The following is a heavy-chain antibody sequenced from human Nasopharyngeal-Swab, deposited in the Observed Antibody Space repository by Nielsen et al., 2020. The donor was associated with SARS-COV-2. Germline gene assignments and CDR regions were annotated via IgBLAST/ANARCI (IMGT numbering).Heavy chain of an antibody. V-gene: IGHV3-11*05. CDR1: GFTFSDYY. D-gene: IGHD4-17*01. Sequence: GGSLRLSCAASGFTFSDYYMSWIRQAPGKGLEWVSHISSSSSYTNYADSVKGRFTISRDNAKDSLYLQMNSLRAEDTAVYYCARGTATGWFDPWGQGTLVTVSS. J-gene: IGHJ5*02. CDR2: ISSSSSYT. CDR3: ARGTATGWFDP.